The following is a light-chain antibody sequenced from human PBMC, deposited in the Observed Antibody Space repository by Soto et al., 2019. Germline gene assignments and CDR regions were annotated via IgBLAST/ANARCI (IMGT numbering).Light chain of an antibody. V-gene: IGKV3-20*01. J-gene: IGKJ4*01. CDR1: QSVSSSF. CDR3: QQYGSSPLT. CDR2: GAS. Sequence: EIVLTQSPGTLSLSPGERATLSCRASQSVSSSFLAWYQQKPGQAPSLLIYGASSRSTDIPDRFSGSGSGTDFTLSISSLEPADVAVSYCQQYGSSPLTFGGGTQVE.